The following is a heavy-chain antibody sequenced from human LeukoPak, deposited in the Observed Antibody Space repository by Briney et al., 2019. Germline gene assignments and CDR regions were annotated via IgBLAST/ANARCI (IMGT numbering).Heavy chain of an antibody. CDR2: ISYDGSNE. CDR1: GFTFSSYV. Sequence: GGSLRLSCAASGFTFSSYVMHWVRQAPGKGLEWVAIISYDGSNEYYADSVKGRFTISRDNSKNTLYLQMNSLRAADTAVYYCARGSYYYGSGSYTDYWGQGTLVTVSS. V-gene: IGHV3-30*04. D-gene: IGHD3-10*01. J-gene: IGHJ4*02. CDR3: ARGSYYYGSGSYTDY.